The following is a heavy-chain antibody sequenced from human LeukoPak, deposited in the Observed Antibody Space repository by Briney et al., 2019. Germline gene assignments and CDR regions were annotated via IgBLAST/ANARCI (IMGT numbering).Heavy chain of an antibody. V-gene: IGHV1-3*01. CDR2: INAGNGNT. J-gene: IGHJ4*02. CDR1: GYTFTSYA. Sequence: ASVKVSCKASGYTFTSYAMHWVRQAPGQRLEWTGWINAGNGNTKYSQKFQGRVTITRDTSASTAYMELSSLRSEDTAVYYCASRNVVPAAHMPFDYWGQGTLVTVSS. CDR3: ASRNVVPAAHMPFDY. D-gene: IGHD2-2*01.